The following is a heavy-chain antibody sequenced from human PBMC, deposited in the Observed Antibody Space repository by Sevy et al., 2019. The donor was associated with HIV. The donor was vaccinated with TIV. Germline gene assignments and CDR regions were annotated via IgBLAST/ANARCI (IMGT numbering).Heavy chain of an antibody. CDR2: ITSNGGST. D-gene: IGHD6-25*01. CDR1: GFTFSSSA. Sequence: GGSLRLSCAASGFTFSSSAMTWVRQAPGKGLEWVSAITSNGGSTFYADSVKGRFTISRDISQNTLYLQMNSLRAEDTAVYYCAKAPYSSAKGGWFDPWGQGTLVTVSS. J-gene: IGHJ5*02. V-gene: IGHV3-23*01. CDR3: AKAPYSSAKGGWFDP.